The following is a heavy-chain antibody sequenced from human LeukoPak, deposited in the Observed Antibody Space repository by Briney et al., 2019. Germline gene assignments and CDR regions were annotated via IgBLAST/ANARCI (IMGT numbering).Heavy chain of an antibody. V-gene: IGHV1-46*01. J-gene: IGHJ4*02. CDR2: INPSGGST. D-gene: IGHD3-10*01. CDR3: ARAYYGSGSYRY. Sequence: ASVKVSCKASGYTFTTYYMHWVRQAPGQGLEWMGIINPSGGSTSYAQKFQGRVTITRDTSTSTVYMEVSSLRSEDTAVYYCARAYYGSGSYRYWGQGTLVTVSS. CDR1: GYTFTTYY.